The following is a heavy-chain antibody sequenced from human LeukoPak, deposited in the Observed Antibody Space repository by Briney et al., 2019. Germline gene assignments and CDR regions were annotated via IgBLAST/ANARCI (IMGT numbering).Heavy chain of an antibody. CDR3: AKDRGRGYTYYHYMDV. Sequence: GGSLRLSCAASGFTFSSYGMHWVRQAPGKGLEWVAFIRYDGSNKYYADSVKGRFTISRDNSKNTLYLQMNSLRAEDTAVYYCAKDRGRGYTYYHYMDVWGKGTTVTVSS. J-gene: IGHJ6*03. CDR2: IRYDGSNK. CDR1: GFTFSSYG. D-gene: IGHD5-18*01. V-gene: IGHV3-30*02.